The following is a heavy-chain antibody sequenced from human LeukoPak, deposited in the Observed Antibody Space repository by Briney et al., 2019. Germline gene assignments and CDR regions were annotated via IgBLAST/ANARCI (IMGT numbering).Heavy chain of an antibody. D-gene: IGHD4-17*01. V-gene: IGHV1-2*02. J-gene: IGHJ4*02. CDR2: INPNSGGT. Sequence: ASVKVSCKASGYTFTGYYMHWVRQAPGQGLEWMGWINPNSGGTNYAQKFQGRVTMTRDTSISTAYMELSRLRSDDTAVYYCASSITVTITYFDYWGQGTLVIVSS. CDR3: ASSITVTITYFDY. CDR1: GYTFTGYY.